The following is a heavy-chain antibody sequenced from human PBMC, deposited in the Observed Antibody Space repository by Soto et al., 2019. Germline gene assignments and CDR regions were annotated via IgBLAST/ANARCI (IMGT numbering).Heavy chain of an antibody. Sequence: SETLSLTCSVSGASIRSYYWHWIRQPRGKGLEWIGYVYTSDYTRYSSSLKSRVTISVDTSKSQFYRGLKSVTAGDPAVYSWESSAGPPGVFFYNNGMAVWGQGTTVTVSS. CDR1: GASIRSYY. J-gene: IGHJ6*02. CDR3: ESSAGPPGVFFYNNGMAV. D-gene: IGHD3-10*01. V-gene: IGHV4-4*08. CDR2: VYTSDYT.